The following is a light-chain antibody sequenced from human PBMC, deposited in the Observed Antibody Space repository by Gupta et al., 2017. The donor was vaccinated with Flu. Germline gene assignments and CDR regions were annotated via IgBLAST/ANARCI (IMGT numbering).Light chain of an antibody. CDR2: NTS. V-gene: IGKV1D-13*01. J-gene: IGKJ4*01. CDR1: QGISPA. Sequence: AIQLTQSPSSLSASVGDRVTITCRASQGISPAVAWYQQKPGNAPNLLIYNTSNLQRGVTSRFSGSGDGTDFTLTISSRQPEDFAAYYCQHSNNVHPTVTFGGGTKV. CDR3: QHSNNVHPTVT.